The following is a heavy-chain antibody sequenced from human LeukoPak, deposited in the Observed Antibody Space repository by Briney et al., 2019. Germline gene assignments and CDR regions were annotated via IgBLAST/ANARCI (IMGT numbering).Heavy chain of an antibody. Sequence: SQTLSLTCAISGDRVSSNSATWNWIRQSPSRGLEWLGRTYYKSKWYNDYAVSVKSRITINSDTSKNQFSLQLSSVTPEDTAVYYCARVSSPWSPRDAFDIWGQGTVVTVSS. CDR1: GDRVSSNSAT. J-gene: IGHJ3*02. D-gene: IGHD1-26*01. CDR3: ARVSSPWSPRDAFDI. V-gene: IGHV6-1*01. CDR2: TYYKSKWYN.